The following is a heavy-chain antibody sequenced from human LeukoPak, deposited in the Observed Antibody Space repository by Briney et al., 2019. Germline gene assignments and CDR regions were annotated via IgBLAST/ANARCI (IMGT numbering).Heavy chain of an antibody. Sequence: ASVKVSCKPSGYTFTDYYMHWVRQAPGQGLEWMGWIDPNSGGTNYAQNFQGRVTMTRDTSISTAYMDLSRLTSDDTAVYYCAKPGTSSGYDYWGQGTLVTVSS. V-gene: IGHV1-2*02. CDR3: AKPGTSSGYDY. CDR2: IDPNSGGT. D-gene: IGHD5-12*01. CDR1: GYTFTDYY. J-gene: IGHJ4*02.